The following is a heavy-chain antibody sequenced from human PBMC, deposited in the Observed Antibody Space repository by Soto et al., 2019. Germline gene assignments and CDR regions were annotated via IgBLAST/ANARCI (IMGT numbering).Heavy chain of an antibody. D-gene: IGHD4-17*01. CDR3: AKDYSTVTTDPLSVVLFDY. J-gene: IGHJ4*02. CDR2: IITSDGRT. V-gene: IGHV3-23*01. Sequence: EVQLLESGGGLVQPGGSLRLSCAASGFTFRSYAMSWVRQAPGKGLEWVSIITSDGRTYYADSVKGRFTISRDNSKNTVYLQMNSLRAEDTAVYYCAKDYSTVTTDPLSVVLFDYWGQGALVTVSS. CDR1: GFTFRSYA.